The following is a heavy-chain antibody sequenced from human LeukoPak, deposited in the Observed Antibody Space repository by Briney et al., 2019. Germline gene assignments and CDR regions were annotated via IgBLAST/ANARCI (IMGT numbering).Heavy chain of an antibody. CDR1: GGSISSGGYY. CDR2: IYYSGST. J-gene: IGHJ4*02. V-gene: IGHV4-31*03. Sequence: SQTLSLNCTVSGGSISSGGYYWSWIRQHPGKGLEWIGYIYYSGSTYYNPSLKSRVTISVDTSKNQFSLKLSSVTAADTAVYYCARDSPGHLLDYWGQGTLVTVSS. CDR3: ARDSPGHLLDY.